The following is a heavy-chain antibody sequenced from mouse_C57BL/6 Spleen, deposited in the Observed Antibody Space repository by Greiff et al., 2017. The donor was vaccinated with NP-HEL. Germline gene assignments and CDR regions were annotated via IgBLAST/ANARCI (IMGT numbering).Heavy chain of an antibody. J-gene: IGHJ1*03. D-gene: IGHD1-1*01. CDR1: GYTFTSYG. Sequence: VKLVESGAELARPGASVKLSCKASGYTFTSYGISWVKQRTGQGLEWIGEIYPRSGNTYYNEKFKGKATLTADKSSSTAYMELRSLTSEDSAVYFCARAHGSSPLYFDVWGTGTTVTVSS. CDR3: ARAHGSSPLYFDV. V-gene: IGHV1-81*01. CDR2: IYPRSGNT.